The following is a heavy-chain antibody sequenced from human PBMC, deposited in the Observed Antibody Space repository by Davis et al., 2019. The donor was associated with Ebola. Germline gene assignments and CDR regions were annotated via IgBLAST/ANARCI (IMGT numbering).Heavy chain of an antibody. Sequence: ASVKVSCKASGYTFTSYGISWVRQAPGQGLEWMGRINSRTGDTKYAQMFQGRVTMTRDTSISTVYMDLTRLRSDDTAVYYCARVVGVLTSYPFDYWGQGTLVTVSS. D-gene: IGHD3-9*01. J-gene: IGHJ4*02. CDR2: INSRTGDT. V-gene: IGHV1-2*06. CDR1: GYTFTSYG. CDR3: ARVVGVLTSYPFDY.